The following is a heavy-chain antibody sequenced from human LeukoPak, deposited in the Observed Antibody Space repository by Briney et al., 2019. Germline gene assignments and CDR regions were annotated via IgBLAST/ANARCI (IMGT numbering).Heavy chain of an antibody. D-gene: IGHD2-2*01. V-gene: IGHV3-21*01. J-gene: IGHJ4*02. CDR2: ISSSSTYI. CDR3: ARETYCSSASCAIDY. Sequence: GGSLRLSCAASGFTFNTYTINWVRQAPGHGLEWVSSISSSSTYIYYADSVKGRFTISRDNAKNSLYLQMNSLRAEDTAVYYCARETYCSSASCAIDYWGRGTLVTVSS. CDR1: GFTFNTYT.